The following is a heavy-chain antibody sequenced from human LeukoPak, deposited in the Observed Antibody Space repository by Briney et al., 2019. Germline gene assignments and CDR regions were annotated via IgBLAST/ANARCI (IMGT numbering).Heavy chain of an antibody. Sequence: KAGGSLRLSCAASGFTLSSYSMNWFRQAPGKGLEWVSSISSSSSYIYYVDSVKGRFTISRDNAKNSLYLQMNSLRAEDTAVYYCARDRYSSSWYSIYYYGMDVWGQGTTVTVSS. D-gene: IGHD6-13*01. J-gene: IGHJ6*02. CDR3: ARDRYSSSWYSIYYYGMDV. CDR1: GFTLSSYS. V-gene: IGHV3-21*01. CDR2: ISSSSSYI.